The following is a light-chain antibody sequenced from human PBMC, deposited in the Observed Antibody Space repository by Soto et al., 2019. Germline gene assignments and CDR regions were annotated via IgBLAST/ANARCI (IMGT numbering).Light chain of an antibody. CDR1: QSVSSN. Sequence: EIVMTQSLATLSVSPGERATLPCRASQSVSSNLAWYQQKPGQAPRLLIYGASTRATGIPARFSGSGSGTEFTLTISSLQSEDFAVYYCQQYNNWPPYTFGQGTKV. V-gene: IGKV3-15*01. CDR3: QQYNNWPPYT. J-gene: IGKJ1*01. CDR2: GAS.